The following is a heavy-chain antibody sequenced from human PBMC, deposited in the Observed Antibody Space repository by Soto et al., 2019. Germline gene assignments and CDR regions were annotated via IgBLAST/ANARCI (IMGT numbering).Heavy chain of an antibody. D-gene: IGHD5-12*01. CDR1: GYTFTSYG. V-gene: IGHV1-18*01. J-gene: IGHJ4*02. CDR2: ISAYNGNT. CDR3: ARDRGRWLQQCYFDY. Sequence: QVQLVQSGAEVKKPGASVKVSCKASGYTFTSYGISWVRQAPGQGLEWMGWISAYNGNTNYAQKLQGRVTMTTDTSTSTAYMELRSVRADDTAVYYCARDRGRWLQQCYFDYWGQGTLVTVSS.